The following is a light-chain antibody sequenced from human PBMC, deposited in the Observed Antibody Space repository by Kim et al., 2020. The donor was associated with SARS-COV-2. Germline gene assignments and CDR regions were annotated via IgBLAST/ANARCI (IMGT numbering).Light chain of an antibody. Sequence: QSVLTQPPSAPGTPGQRVTISCSGSSSNIGSKYVYWYQQLPGTAPKLLIYRDNQRPSGVPDRFSASKSGTSASLAISGLRSEDEADYYCATWDDSLSGWVFGGGTQLTVL. V-gene: IGLV1-47*01. CDR3: ATWDDSLSGWV. CDR1: SSNIGSKY. CDR2: RDN. J-gene: IGLJ3*02.